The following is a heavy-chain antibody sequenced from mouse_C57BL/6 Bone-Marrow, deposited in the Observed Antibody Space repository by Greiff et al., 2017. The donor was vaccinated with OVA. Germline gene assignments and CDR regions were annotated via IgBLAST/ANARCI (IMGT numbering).Heavy chain of an antibody. V-gene: IGHV10-1*01. J-gene: IGHJ1*03. D-gene: IGHD2-5*01. CDR1: GFSFNTYA. CDR2: IRSKSNNYAT. CDR3: VRHREFSNLGYFDV. Sequence: EVQLQESGGGLVQPKGSLKLSCAASGFSFNTYAMNWVRQAPGQGLEWVARIRSKSNNYATYYADSVKDRFTISRDDSESMLYLQMNNLKTEDTAMYYCVRHREFSNLGYFDVWGTGTTVTVSS.